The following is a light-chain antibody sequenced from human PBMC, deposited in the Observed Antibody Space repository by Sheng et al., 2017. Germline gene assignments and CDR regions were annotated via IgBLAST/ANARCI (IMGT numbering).Light chain of an antibody. CDR3: ETWHSYTHV. CDR2: LEGSGIY. V-gene: IGLV4-60*03. CDR1: SGHSNYI. J-gene: IGLJ1*01. Sequence: QPVLTQSSSASASLGSSVKVTCTLSSGHSNYIIAWHQQQPGKAPRYLMNLEGSGIYKKGSGVPDRFSGSSSWGWTGTSTISNLQSEDEADYYCETWHSYTHVFGTGT.